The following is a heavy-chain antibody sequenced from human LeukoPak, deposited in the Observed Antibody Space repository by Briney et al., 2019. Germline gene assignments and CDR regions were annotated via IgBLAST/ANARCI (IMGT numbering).Heavy chain of an antibody. CDR2: ISYDGSNK. D-gene: IGHD3-10*01. J-gene: IGHJ6*02. Sequence: GGSLRLSCAASGFTFSIYAMHWVRQAPGKGLEWVAVISYDGSNKYYADSVKGRFTISRDNSKNTLYLQMNSLRAEDTAVYYCARSYGSGSYYNYYYYGMDVWGRGTTVTVSS. CDR1: GFTFSIYA. CDR3: ARSYGSGSYYNYYYYGMDV. V-gene: IGHV3-30-3*01.